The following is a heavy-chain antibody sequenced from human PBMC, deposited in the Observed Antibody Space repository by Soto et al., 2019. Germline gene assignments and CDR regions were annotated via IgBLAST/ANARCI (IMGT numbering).Heavy chain of an antibody. CDR1: GYSFTSYW. CDR3: TRRWEHGGNTPAYYYYGMDV. V-gene: IGHV5-51*01. J-gene: IGHJ6*02. D-gene: IGHD1-26*01. CDR2: IYPGDSDT. Sequence: SGESLKISCKGSGYSFTSYWIGWVRQMPGKGLEWMGIIYPGDSDTRYSPSFQGRFTISRDDSKNTAYLQMNSLKTEDTAVYYCTRRWEHGGNTPAYYYYGMDVWGQGTTVTVSS.